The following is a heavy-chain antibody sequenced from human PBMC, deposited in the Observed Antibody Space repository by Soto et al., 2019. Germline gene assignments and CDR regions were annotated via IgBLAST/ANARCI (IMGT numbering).Heavy chain of an antibody. D-gene: IGHD3-10*01. CDR2: ISYDGSNK. Sequence: GGSLRLSCAASGFTFSSYGMHWVRQAPGKGLEWVAVISYDGSNKYYADSVKGRFTISRDNSKNTLYLQMNSLRAEDTAVYYCAKDYSGYYDLWGQGTLVTVSS. J-gene: IGHJ4*02. V-gene: IGHV3-30*18. CDR3: AKDYSGYYDL. CDR1: GFTFSSYG.